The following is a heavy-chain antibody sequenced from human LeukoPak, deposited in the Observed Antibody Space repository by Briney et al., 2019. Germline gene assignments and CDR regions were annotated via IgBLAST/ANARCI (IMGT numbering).Heavy chain of an antibody. Sequence: GGSLRLSCAAAGFIFSNYAMSWVRQAPGKGLEWVSYISPTGGTKYYADSVKGRFTISRDNAKNSLYLQTNSLRAEDTAVYYCARVPTTVTYTDFWGQGTLVSVSS. V-gene: IGHV3-11*01. J-gene: IGHJ4*02. CDR3: ARVPTTVTYTDF. CDR2: ISPTGGTK. CDR1: GFIFSNYA. D-gene: IGHD4-17*01.